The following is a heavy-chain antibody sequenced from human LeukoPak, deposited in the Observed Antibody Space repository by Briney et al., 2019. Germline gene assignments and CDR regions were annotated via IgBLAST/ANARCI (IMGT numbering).Heavy chain of an antibody. J-gene: IGHJ4*02. CDR1: GYTFTGYY. V-gene: IGHV1-2*02. CDR3: ARGTGYSSGWVSD. Sequence: ASVKVSCKASGYTFTGYYMHWVRQAPGQGLEWMGWINPNSGGTNYAQKFQGRVTMTRDTSISTAYMELSRLRSDDTAVYCCARGTGYSSGWVSDWGQGTLVTVSS. D-gene: IGHD6-19*01. CDR2: INPNSGGT.